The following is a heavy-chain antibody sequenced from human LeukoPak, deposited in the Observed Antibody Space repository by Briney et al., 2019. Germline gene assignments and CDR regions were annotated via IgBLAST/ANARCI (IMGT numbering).Heavy chain of an antibody. Sequence: GRSLRLSCAASGFTFDDYAMHWVRQAPGKGLEWVSGISWNSGSISYADSVKGRFTISRDNAKNSLYLQMNSLRAEDTALYYCAKDSDISGSYSYFDYWGQGTLATVSS. D-gene: IGHD1-26*01. CDR1: GFTFDDYA. CDR2: ISWNSGSI. V-gene: IGHV3-9*01. J-gene: IGHJ4*02. CDR3: AKDSDISGSYSYFDY.